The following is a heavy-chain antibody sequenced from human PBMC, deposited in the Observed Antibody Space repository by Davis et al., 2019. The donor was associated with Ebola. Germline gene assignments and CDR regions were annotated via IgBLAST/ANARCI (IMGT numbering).Heavy chain of an antibody. Sequence: SETLSPPCAVYGGSFSGYYWSWIRQPPGKGLEWIGEINHSGSTNYKPSLKSRVTISVDTSKNQFSLKLSSVTAADTAVYYCARERGEEYYFDYWGRGTLVTVSS. D-gene: IGHD3-16*01. V-gene: IGHV4-34*01. CDR1: GGSFSGYY. J-gene: IGHJ4*02. CDR3: ARERGEEYYFDY. CDR2: INHSGST.